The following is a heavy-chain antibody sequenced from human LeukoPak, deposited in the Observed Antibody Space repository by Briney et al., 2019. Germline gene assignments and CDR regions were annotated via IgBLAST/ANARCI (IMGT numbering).Heavy chain of an antibody. CDR3: ARDIVPAATDAFDI. D-gene: IGHD2-2*01. V-gene: IGHV1-2*02. CDR1: GYTFTGYY. J-gene: IGHJ3*02. CDR2: INPNSGGT. Sequence: GASVKVSCKASGYTFTGYYMHWVRQPPGQGLEWMGWINPNSGGTNYAQKFQGRVTMTRDTSTNTAYMELSRLRSDDTAVYYCARDIVPAATDAFDIWGQGTMVTVSS.